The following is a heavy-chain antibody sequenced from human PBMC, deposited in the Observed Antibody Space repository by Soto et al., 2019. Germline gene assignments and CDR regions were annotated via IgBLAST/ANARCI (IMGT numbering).Heavy chain of an antibody. J-gene: IGHJ6*03. V-gene: IGHV1-69*08. CDR1: GGTFSSYT. CDR2: IIPILGIA. Sequence: QVQLVQSGAEVKKPGSSVKVSCKASGGTFSSYTISWVRQAPGQGLEWMGRIIPILGIANYAQKFQGRVTITADKSTSTAYMELSSLRSEDTAVYYCARDRLVYAISHYYYYMDVWDKGTTVTVSS. D-gene: IGHD2-8*01. CDR3: ARDRLVYAISHYYYYMDV.